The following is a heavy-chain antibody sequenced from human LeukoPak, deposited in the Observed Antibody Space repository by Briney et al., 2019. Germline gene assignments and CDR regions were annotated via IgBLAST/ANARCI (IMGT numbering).Heavy chain of an antibody. CDR2: INSDGSST. CDR3: ATWWEGIAAQEFIF. Sequence: PGGSLRLSCAASGFTFSSYWMHWVRHAPGKGLVWVSRINSDGSSTSYADSVKGRFTISRDNAKNTLYLQMNSLRAEDTAVYYCATWWEGIAAQEFIFWGQGTLVTVSS. D-gene: IGHD6-13*01. J-gene: IGHJ4*02. CDR1: GFTFSSYW. V-gene: IGHV3-74*01.